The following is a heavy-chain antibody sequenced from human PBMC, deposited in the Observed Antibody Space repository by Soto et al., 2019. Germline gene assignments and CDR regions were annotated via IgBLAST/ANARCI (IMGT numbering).Heavy chain of an antibody. Sequence: PGGSLRLSCAASGFTFSSYGMHWVLQAPCKGLEWVAVIWYDGSNKYYADSVKGRFTISRDNSKNTLYLQMNSLRAEDTAVYYCARDPPGGGASYSNYVPPHFDYWGQGTLVTVSS. CDR2: IWYDGSNK. CDR3: ARDPPGGGASYSNYVPPHFDY. V-gene: IGHV3-33*01. CDR1: GFTFSSYG. D-gene: IGHD4-4*01. J-gene: IGHJ4*02.